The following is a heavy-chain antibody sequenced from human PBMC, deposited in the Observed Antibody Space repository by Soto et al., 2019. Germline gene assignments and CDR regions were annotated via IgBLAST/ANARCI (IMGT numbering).Heavy chain of an antibody. J-gene: IGHJ5*02. CDR1: GYTFTSYD. D-gene: IGHD2-2*01. CDR3: ASYRQPSSTRHNWFAP. V-gene: IGHV1-8*01. Sequence: ASVKVSCKASGYTFTSYDINWVRQATGQGLERMGWMNPNSGNTGYAQKFQGRVTMTRNTSISTAYMELSSLRSEDTAVYYCASYRQPSSTRHNWFAPWGQGTLVTVSS. CDR2: MNPNSGNT.